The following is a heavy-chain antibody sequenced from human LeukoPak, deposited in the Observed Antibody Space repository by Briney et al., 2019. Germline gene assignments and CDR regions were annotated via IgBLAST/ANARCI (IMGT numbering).Heavy chain of an antibody. CDR1: GYSFSNYG. Sequence: GASVKVSCTPSGYSFSNYGISWVRQAPGRGLEWMGWISTYNGNTNYAQKFQGRVTMTTDTSTSTAYMELRSLRFDDTAVYYCARVFTIFGVVITYYMDVWGKGTTVTVSS. J-gene: IGHJ6*03. D-gene: IGHD3-3*01. CDR2: ISTYNGNT. V-gene: IGHV1-18*01. CDR3: ARVFTIFGVVITYYMDV.